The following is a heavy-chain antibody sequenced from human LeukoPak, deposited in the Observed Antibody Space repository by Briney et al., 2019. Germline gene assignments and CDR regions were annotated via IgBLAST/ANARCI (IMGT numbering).Heavy chain of an antibody. J-gene: IGHJ3*02. D-gene: IGHD3-10*01. CDR2: IYTSGST. CDR3: ASWGWFGEWSAFDI. CDR1: GGSISSGSYY. Sequence: PSETLSLTCTVSGGSISSGSYYWSWIRQPAGKGLEWIGRIYTSGSTNYNPSLKSRVTISVDTSKNQFSLKLSSVTAADTAVYYCASWGWFGEWSAFDIWGQGTMVTVSS. V-gene: IGHV4-61*02.